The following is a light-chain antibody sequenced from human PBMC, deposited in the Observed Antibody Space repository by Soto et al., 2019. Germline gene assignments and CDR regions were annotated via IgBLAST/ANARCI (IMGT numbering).Light chain of an antibody. CDR3: QQYYSYPIT. Sequence: AIRMTQSPSSFSASTGDRVTITCRASQGISSYLAWYQQKPGKAPKLLIYAASTLQSGVPSRFSGSGSGTHFTLTISCLQSEDFATYYCQQYYSYPITFGPGTKVDI. CDR1: QGISSY. V-gene: IGKV1-8*01. CDR2: AAS. J-gene: IGKJ3*01.